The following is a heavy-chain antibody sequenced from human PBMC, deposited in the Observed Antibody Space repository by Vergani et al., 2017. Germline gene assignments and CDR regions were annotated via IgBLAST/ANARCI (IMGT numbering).Heavy chain of an antibody. CDR2: IYTSGST. J-gene: IGHJ4*02. D-gene: IGHD5-18*01. Sequence: QVQLQESGPGLVKPSQTLSLTCTVSGSSISSGSYYWSWIRQPAGKGLEWIGRIYTSGSTNYNPSLKSRVTISVDTSKNQFSLKLSSVTAADTAVYYCATLGIQLWMYFDYWGQGTLVTVSS. V-gene: IGHV4-61*02. CDR3: ATLGIQLWMYFDY. CDR1: GSSISSGSYY.